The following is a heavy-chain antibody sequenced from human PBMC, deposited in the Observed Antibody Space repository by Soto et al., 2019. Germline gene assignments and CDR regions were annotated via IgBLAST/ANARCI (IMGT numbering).Heavy chain of an antibody. CDR3: TRSTNWNYEYYFDY. D-gene: IGHD1-7*01. V-gene: IGHV2-70*01. CDR1: GFSLSTSGVG. Sequence: GSGPTLVNPTQTLTLTCTFSGFSLSTSGVGVGWIRQPPGKALEFLALIDWEEEKFYSPSLRTRLTVSKDTSKSQVVLTLTNVDPVDTATYYCTRSTNWNYEYYFDYWGQGTLVTVSS. J-gene: IGHJ4*02. CDR2: IDWEEEK.